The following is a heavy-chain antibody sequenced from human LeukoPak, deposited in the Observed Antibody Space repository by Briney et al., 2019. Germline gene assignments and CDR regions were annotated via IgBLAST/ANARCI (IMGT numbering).Heavy chain of an antibody. CDR1: GDSISSGGYH. V-gene: IGHV4-31*03. CDR3: ARFIGYCSSLSCYPGKSWFDP. J-gene: IGHJ5*02. D-gene: IGHD2-2*01. CDR2: ISYSGLA. Sequence: PSETLSLTCTVSGDSISSGGYHWTWIRQHPGKGLERIGYISYSGLAYYNPSLKSRVTISVDTFKNQFSLKLTSVTAADTAVYFCARFIGYCSSLSCYPGKSWFDPWGQGAVVTVS.